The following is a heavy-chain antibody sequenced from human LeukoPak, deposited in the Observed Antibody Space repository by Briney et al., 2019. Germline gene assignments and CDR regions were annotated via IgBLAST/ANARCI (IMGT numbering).Heavy chain of an antibody. J-gene: IGHJ6*03. V-gene: IGHV3-7*01. CDR2: IKQDGSEK. Sequence: GGSLRLSCAASGFTFSSYWMSWVPQAPGKGLEWVANIKQDGSEKYYVDSVKGRFTISRDNSKNTLYLQMNSLRAEDTAVYYCAKGGGGGMVRGVILYMDVWGKGTTVTISS. CDR3: AKGGGGGMVRGVILYMDV. D-gene: IGHD3-10*01. CDR1: GFTFSSYW.